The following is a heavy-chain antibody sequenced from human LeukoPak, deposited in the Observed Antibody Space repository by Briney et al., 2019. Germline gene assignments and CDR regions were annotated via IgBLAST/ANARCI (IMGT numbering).Heavy chain of an antibody. CDR3: ARVSPFDY. J-gene: IGHJ4*02. CDR1: GFTASSKY. CDR2: FYSGGST. V-gene: IGHV3-66*01. Sequence: QTGGSLRLSCVVSGFTASSKYMSWVRQAPGKGLEWLSVFYSGGSTYYADSVNGRFTMSRDTSKNTLYLQMNGLRVGDTAVYYCARVSPFDYWGQGTQVTVSS.